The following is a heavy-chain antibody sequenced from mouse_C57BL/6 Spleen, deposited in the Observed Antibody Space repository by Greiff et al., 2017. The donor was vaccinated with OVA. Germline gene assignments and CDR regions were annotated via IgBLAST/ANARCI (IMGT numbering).Heavy chain of an antibody. D-gene: IGHD2-1*01. V-gene: IGHV1-50*01. CDR1: GYTFTSYW. CDR3: ARGGGNYLNAMDY. Sequence: QQSCKASGYTFTSYWMQWIGEIDPSDSYTNYNQKFKGKATLTVDTSSSTAYMQLSSLTSEDSAVYYCARGGGNYLNAMDYWGQGTSVTVSS. J-gene: IGHJ4*01. CDR2: IDPSDSYT.